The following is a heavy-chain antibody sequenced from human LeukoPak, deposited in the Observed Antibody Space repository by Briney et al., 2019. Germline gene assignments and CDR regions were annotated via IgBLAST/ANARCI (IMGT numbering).Heavy chain of an antibody. D-gene: IGHD3-22*01. CDR1: GGSISSSSYY. Sequence: SETLSLTCTVSGGSISSSSYYWGWIRQPPGKGLEWIANIYYSGSTYYNPSLKSRVTVSVDTSKNQFSLKLSSVTAADTAVYYCARAVDYYDSSVYFDYWGQGTLVTVSS. V-gene: IGHV4-39*07. J-gene: IGHJ4*02. CDR3: ARAVDYYDSSVYFDY. CDR2: IYYSGST.